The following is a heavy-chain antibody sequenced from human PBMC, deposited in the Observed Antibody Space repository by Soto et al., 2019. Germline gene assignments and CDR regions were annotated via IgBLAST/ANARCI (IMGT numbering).Heavy chain of an antibody. J-gene: IGHJ3*02. CDR3: ARHVKRGRYGSLTGDAFEI. Sequence: KPSETLSLTCTVSGDSVSNSGYYWGWTRQPPGKGLEWIGTVYYTGSTYHSSSLTSPVSIFVDTSKNQFSLKLTSVTAADTAVYYCARHVKRGRYGSLTGDAFEIWGQGTMVTVSS. CDR1: GDSVSNSGYY. D-gene: IGHD2-15*01. CDR2: VYYTGST. V-gene: IGHV4-39*01.